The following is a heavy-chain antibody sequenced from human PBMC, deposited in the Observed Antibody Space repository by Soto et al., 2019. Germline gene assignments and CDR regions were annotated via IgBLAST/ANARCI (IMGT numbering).Heavy chain of an antibody. CDR1: GFTFSSYW. J-gene: IGHJ4*02. CDR2: IKQDGSEK. V-gene: IGHV3-7*01. Sequence: EVQLVESGGGLVQPGGSLRLSCAASGFTFSSYWMSWVRQAPGKGLEWVANIKQDGSEKYYVDSVKGRFTISRDSAKNSLYLQMNSLRAEDTAVYYCARQLWFYYFDYWGQGTLVTVSS. CDR3: ARQLWFYYFDY. D-gene: IGHD5-18*01.